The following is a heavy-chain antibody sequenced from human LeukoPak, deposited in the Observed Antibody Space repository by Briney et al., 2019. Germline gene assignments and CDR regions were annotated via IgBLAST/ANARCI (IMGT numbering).Heavy chain of an antibody. CDR1: GYTLTGYY. CDR2: INPNSGGT. D-gene: IGHD1-26*01. Sequence: GASVKVSCEASGYTLTGYYMHWVRQAPGQGLECMGWINPNSGGTNYAQKLQGRVTMTRDTSISTAYMELSSLRSEDTAVYYCAREGGSYELYWFDPWGQGTLVTVSS. J-gene: IGHJ5*02. V-gene: IGHV1-2*02. CDR3: AREGGSYELYWFDP.